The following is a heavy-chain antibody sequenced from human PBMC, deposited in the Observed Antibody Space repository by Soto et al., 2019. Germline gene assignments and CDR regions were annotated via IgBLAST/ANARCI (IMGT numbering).Heavy chain of an antibody. D-gene: IGHD3-16*02. CDR3: ARDRYNNFFDP. CDR1: GASMSSGGYY. V-gene: IGHV4-31*03. CDR2: IYYSGST. J-gene: IGHJ5*02. Sequence: QVQLQESGPGLVKPSQTLSLACTVSGASMSSGGYYWTWIRQSPGKGLEWIGYIYYSGSTYYNPSLESRVAISLDTSRSQFSLTLHSVTAADTAIYYCARDRYNNFFDPWGQGTLVTVSS.